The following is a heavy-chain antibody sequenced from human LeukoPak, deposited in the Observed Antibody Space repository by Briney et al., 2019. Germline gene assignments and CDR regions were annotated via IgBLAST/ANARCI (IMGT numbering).Heavy chain of an antibody. J-gene: IGHJ4*02. CDR1: RFTFSNYW. CDR2: IKEDGSKK. D-gene: IGHD3-22*01. CDR3: ATPLDYYDSSGYHQGGD. Sequence: GGSLRLSCAASRFTFSNYWMTWVRQAPGKGLGWVANIKEDGSKKNYVDSVKGRFTISRDNARNSLYLQMNSLRAEDTAVYYCATPLDYYDSSGYHQGGDWGQGTLVTVSS. V-gene: IGHV3-7*03.